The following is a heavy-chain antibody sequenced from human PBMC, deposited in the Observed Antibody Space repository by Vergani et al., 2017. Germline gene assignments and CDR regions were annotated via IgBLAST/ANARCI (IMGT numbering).Heavy chain of an antibody. D-gene: IGHD6-19*01. V-gene: IGHV5-51*01. CDR1: GYSFTNYW. J-gene: IGHJ5*02. CDR3: ARQLSIAVAGERWFDP. CDR2: IHPADSDT. Sequence: EVQLVQSGAEVKKPGESLKISCQISGYSFTNYWIGWVRQMPGKGLEWMGIIHPADSDTRYSPSFQGQVTISADKSISTAYLQWSSLKASDTAMYYCARQLSIAVAGERWFDPWGQGTLVTVSS.